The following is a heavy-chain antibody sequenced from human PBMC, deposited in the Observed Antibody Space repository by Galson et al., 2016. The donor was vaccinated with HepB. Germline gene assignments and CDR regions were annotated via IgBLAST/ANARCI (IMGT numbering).Heavy chain of an antibody. Sequence: SLRLSCAASGFTFRTYAMHWVRQGPGRGLEWVAVITYDGSNKYYADSVKGRFTISRDNSKNTLYLQMNSLRAEDTAVYYCAKDRGTHVFDDWGQGTLVTVSS. V-gene: IGHV3-30*04. CDR2: ITYDGSNK. CDR1: GFTFRTYA. J-gene: IGHJ4*02. CDR3: AKDRGTHVFDD. D-gene: IGHD1-14*01.